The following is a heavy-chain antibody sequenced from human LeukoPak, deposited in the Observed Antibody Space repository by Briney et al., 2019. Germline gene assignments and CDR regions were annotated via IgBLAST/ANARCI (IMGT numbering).Heavy chain of an antibody. CDR3: ARVRHIVVVTAILDY. J-gene: IGHJ4*02. V-gene: IGHV4-59*01. CDR2: IYYSGST. Sequence: SETLSLTCTVSGGSISSYYWSWIRQPPGKGLEWIGYIYYSGSTNYNPSLKSRVTISVDTSKNQFSLKLSSVTAADTAVYYCARVRHIVVVTAILDYWGQGTLVTVSS. D-gene: IGHD2-21*02. CDR1: GGSISSYY.